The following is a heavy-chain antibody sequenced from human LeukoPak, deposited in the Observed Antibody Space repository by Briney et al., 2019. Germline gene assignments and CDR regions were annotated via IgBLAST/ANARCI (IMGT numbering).Heavy chain of an antibody. CDR3: ARQLDEAFDP. CDR2: IRSSSSSI. J-gene: IGHJ5*02. V-gene: IGHV3-21*01. D-gene: IGHD1-1*01. Sequence: KTGGSLKLTCAASGSIFNSYTMNWVRQPPGKGLEWVSAIRSSSSSIYYADSVKGRFTISRDNAQNSVFLQMNSLRAEDTAVYYCARQLDEAFDPWGQGTLVTVSS. CDR1: GSIFNSYT.